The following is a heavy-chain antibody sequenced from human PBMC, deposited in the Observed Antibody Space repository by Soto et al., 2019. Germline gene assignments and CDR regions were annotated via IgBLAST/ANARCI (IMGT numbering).Heavy chain of an antibody. D-gene: IGHD4-4*01. CDR3: AMIGYDYSNYVDY. Sequence: SVKVSCKASGGTFSSYAISWVRQAPGQGLEWMGGIIPIFGTANCAQKFQGRVTITADESTSTAYMELSSLRSEDTAVYYCAMIGYDYSNYVDYWGQGTLVTVSS. V-gene: IGHV1-69*13. CDR2: IIPIFGTA. J-gene: IGHJ4*02. CDR1: GGTFSSYA.